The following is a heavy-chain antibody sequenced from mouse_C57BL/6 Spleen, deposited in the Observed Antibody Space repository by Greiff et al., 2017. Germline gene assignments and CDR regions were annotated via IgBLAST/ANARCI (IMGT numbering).Heavy chain of an antibody. CDR2: IDPSDSYT. CDR1: GYTFTSYW. CDR3: ARGDGSSYSYFDV. V-gene: IGHV1-69*01. Sequence: VQLQQPGAELVMPGASVKLSCKASGYTFTSYWMHWVKQRPGQGLEWIGEIDPSDSYTNYNQKFKGKSTLTVDKSSSTAYMQLSSLTSEDSAVYYCARGDGSSYSYFDVWGTGTTVTVSS. J-gene: IGHJ1*03. D-gene: IGHD1-1*01.